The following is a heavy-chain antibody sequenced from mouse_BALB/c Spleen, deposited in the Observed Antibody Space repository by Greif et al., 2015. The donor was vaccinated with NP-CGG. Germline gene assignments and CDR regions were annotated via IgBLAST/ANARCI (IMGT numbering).Heavy chain of an antibody. CDR2: IDPANGNT. Sequence: VQLQQSGAELVKPGASVKLSCTASGFNIKDTYMHWVKQRPEQGLEWIGRIDPANGNTKYDPKFQGKATITADTSSNTAYLQLSSLTSEDTAVYYCARVGGIYYDYDEGFAYWGQGTLVTVSA. CDR1: GFNIKDTY. V-gene: IGHV14-3*02. D-gene: IGHD2-4*01. CDR3: ARVGGIYYDYDEGFAY. J-gene: IGHJ3*01.